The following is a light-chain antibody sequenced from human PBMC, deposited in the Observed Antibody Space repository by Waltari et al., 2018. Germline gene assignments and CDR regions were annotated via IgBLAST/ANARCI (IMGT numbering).Light chain of an antibody. CDR1: SGHSTNV. J-gene: IGLJ3*02. CDR3: QTGGHGTWV. Sequence: QLVLTQSPSASASLGASVKLTCTLSSGHSTNVIAWLQKRPEKGPRFVMKVNSDGSRSKGDEIPDHFSGTSSGAERYLTISSLQSEDEADYYCQTGGHGTWVFGGGTKLTVL. CDR2: VNSDGSR. V-gene: IGLV4-69*01.